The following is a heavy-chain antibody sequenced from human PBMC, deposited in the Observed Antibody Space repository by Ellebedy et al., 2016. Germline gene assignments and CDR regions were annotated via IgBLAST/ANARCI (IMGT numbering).Heavy chain of an antibody. D-gene: IGHD4-17*01. V-gene: IGHV3-30*18. CDR1: GFTFSSYG. J-gene: IGHJ3*01. CDR2: ISYDGSNK. CDR3: AKVLNPIEYGDFGNAFDL. Sequence: GGSLRLSCAASGFTFSSYGMHWVRQAPGKGLEWVAVISYDGSNKYYADSVKGRFTISRDSDKDSLYLQMSSLRVEATAVYFCAKVLNPIEYGDFGNAFDLWGRGTRVTVSS.